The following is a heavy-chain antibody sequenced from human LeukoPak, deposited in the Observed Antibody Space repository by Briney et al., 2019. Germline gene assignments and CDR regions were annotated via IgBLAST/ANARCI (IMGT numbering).Heavy chain of an antibody. D-gene: IGHD4-17*01. Sequence: PSETLSLTCTVSGGSISSSSYYWGWIRQPPGKGLEWIGSIYYSGSTYYNPSLKSRVTISVDTSKNQFSLKLSSVTAADTAVYYCARDVINFGDYYGMDVWGQGTTVTVSS. CDR3: ARDVINFGDYYGMDV. V-gene: IGHV4-39*07. CDR2: IYYSGST. CDR1: GGSISSSSYY. J-gene: IGHJ6*02.